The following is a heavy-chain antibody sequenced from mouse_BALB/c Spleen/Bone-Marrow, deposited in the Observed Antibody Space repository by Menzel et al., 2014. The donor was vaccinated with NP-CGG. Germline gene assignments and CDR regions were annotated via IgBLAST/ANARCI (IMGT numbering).Heavy chain of an antibody. CDR2: IYPGDGST. D-gene: IGHD2-4*01. CDR1: GYTFTSYF. J-gene: IGHJ4*01. CDR3: ARDYDGYAMDY. V-gene: IGHV1S56*01. Sequence: VQLQQSGPELVKPGASVKMSCKASGYTFTSYFIHWVKQRPGQGLEWIGWIYPGDGSTKYNAKFKGKTTLTADKSSSTAYMLLSSLTSEDSAIYFCARDYDGYAMDYWGQGTSVTISS.